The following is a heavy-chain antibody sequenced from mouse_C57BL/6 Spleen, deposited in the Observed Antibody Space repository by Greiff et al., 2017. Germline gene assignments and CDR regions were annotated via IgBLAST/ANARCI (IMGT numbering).Heavy chain of an antibody. Sequence: ESGPGLVKPSQSLSLTCSVTGYSITSGYYWNWIRQFPGNKLEWMGYISYDGSNNYNPSLKNRISITRDTSKKQFFLKLNSVTTEDTATYYCAREGDYGPFYYAMDYWGQGTSVTVSS. CDR1: GYSITSGYY. CDR3: AREGDYGPFYYAMDY. CDR2: ISYDGSN. D-gene: IGHD1-2*01. V-gene: IGHV3-6*01. J-gene: IGHJ4*01.